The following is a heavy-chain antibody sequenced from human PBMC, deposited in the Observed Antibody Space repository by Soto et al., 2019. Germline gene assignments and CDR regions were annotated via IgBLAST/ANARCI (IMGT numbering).Heavy chain of an antibody. Sequence: QVQLQESGPGLVKPSQTLSLTCTVSGGSISSGGYCWSWIRQHPGKGLEWIGYIYYSGSTYYNPSLKSRVTISVDTSKNQFSLKLSSVTAADTAVYYCAREARISAGVYYYYGMDVWGQGTTVTVSS. CDR2: IYYSGST. V-gene: IGHV4-31*03. CDR3: AREARISAGVYYYYGMDV. CDR1: GGSISSGGYC. J-gene: IGHJ6*02. D-gene: IGHD3-10*01.